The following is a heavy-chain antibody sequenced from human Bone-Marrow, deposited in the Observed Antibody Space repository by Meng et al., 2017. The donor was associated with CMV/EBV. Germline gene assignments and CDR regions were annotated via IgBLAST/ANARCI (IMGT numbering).Heavy chain of an antibody. V-gene: IGHV1-18*04. Sequence: ASVKVSCKASGYTFTTYGICWVRQAPGEGLEWVGWITANNGYTNYAQNLQARVTMTTDTSTSTVYMELRSLRSDDTAVYYCARDCSSTSCSFYGMDVWGQGTTVTVSS. J-gene: IGHJ6*02. D-gene: IGHD2-2*01. CDR3: ARDCSSTSCSFYGMDV. CDR1: GYTFTTYG. CDR2: ITANNGYT.